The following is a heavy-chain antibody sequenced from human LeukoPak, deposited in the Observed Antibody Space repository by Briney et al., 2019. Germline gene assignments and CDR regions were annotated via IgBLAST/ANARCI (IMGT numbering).Heavy chain of an antibody. D-gene: IGHD4-17*01. CDR2: IWYDGSNK. J-gene: IGHJ4*02. CDR1: GLTFSSYG. Sequence: GGSLRLSCAASGLTFSSYGMHWVRPAPGKGLEWVAAIWYDGSNKYYADSVKCRFTISRDNSKNTLYLQMNALRAEDTAVYYCAKERLGLRSLDYWGQGTLVTVSS. CDR3: AKERLGLRSLDY. V-gene: IGHV3-33*06.